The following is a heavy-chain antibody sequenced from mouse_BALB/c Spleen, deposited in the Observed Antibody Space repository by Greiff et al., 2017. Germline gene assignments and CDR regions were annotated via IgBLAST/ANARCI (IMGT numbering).Heavy chain of an antibody. CDR3: ARRSYYGMDY. J-gene: IGHJ4*01. CDR1: GYTFTSYN. CDR2: IYPGNGVT. Sequence: LQQPGAELVKPGASVKMSCKASGYTFTSYNMHWVKQTPGQGLEWSGAIYPGNGVTSYNQKFKGKATLTADKSSSTAYMQLSSLTAEDSAVYYCARRSYYGMDYWGQGTSVTVSA. V-gene: IGHV1-12*01.